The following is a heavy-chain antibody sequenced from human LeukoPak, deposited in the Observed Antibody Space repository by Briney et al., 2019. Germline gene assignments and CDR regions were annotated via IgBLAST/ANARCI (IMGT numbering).Heavy chain of an antibody. Sequence: GGSLRLSCSASGFTFSSYAMHWVRQAPGKGLEYVSAISSNGGSTTYADSVRGRFTISRDNSKNTLYLQMNSLRAEDTAMYYCAREQDHTFDIWGQGTMVTVSS. CDR1: GFTFSSYA. V-gene: IGHV3-64*04. CDR3: AREQDHTFDI. CDR2: ISSNGGST. J-gene: IGHJ3*02. D-gene: IGHD1-14*01.